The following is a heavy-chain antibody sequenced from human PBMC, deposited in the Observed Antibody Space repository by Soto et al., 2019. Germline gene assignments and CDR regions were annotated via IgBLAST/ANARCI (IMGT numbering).Heavy chain of an antibody. CDR3: ARVARITMVRGVPNDAFDI. CDR1: GGSISSGGYY. Sequence: TLSLTSTVSGGSISSGGYYWSWIRQHPGKGLEWIGYIYYSGSTYYNPSLKSRVTISVDTSKNQFSLKLSSVTAADTAVYYCARVARITMVRGVPNDAFDIWGQGTMVTVSS. D-gene: IGHD3-10*01. CDR2: IYYSGST. J-gene: IGHJ3*02. V-gene: IGHV4-31*03.